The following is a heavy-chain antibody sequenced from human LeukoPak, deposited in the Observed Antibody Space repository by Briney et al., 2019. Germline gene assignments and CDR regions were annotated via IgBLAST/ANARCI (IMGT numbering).Heavy chain of an antibody. V-gene: IGHV4-38-2*02. CDR2: IYHSGST. Sequence: SETLSLTCTVSGYSISSGYFWGWIRQPPGKGLEWIGEIYHSGSTYYTPSLKCRVTVSIDTSKNQFSLKLSSVTAADTAVYYCAREEGRSSWRITFDAFDIWGQGTMVTVSS. CDR3: AREEGRSSWRITFDAFDI. D-gene: IGHD6-13*01. J-gene: IGHJ3*02. CDR1: GYSISSGYF.